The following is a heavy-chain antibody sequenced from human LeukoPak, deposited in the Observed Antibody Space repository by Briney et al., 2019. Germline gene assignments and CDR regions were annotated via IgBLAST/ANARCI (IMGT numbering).Heavy chain of an antibody. V-gene: IGHV4-4*07. J-gene: IGHJ4*02. CDR1: GGSISSYY. CDR2: IYTSGST. CDR3: ARSSIRIYDSSGPYFDY. Sequence: KPSETLSLTCTVSGGSISSYYWSWIRQPAGKGLEWIGRIYTSGSTNYNPSLKSRVTISVDTSKNQFSLKLSSVTAADTAVYYCARSSIRIYDSSGPYFDYWGQGTLVTVSS. D-gene: IGHD3-22*01.